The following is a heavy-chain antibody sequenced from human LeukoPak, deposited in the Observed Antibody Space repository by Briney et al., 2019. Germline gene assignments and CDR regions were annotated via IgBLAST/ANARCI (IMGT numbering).Heavy chain of an antibody. Sequence: SETLSLTCTVSGGSISSCYWSWIRQPPGKGLEWIGYIYYSGSTNYNPSLKSRVTISVDTSKNQFSLKLSSVTAADTAVYYCASLPGYSGSFWAFDIWGQGTMVTVSS. J-gene: IGHJ3*02. CDR3: ASLPGYSGSFWAFDI. V-gene: IGHV4-59*08. CDR2: IYYSGST. D-gene: IGHD1-26*01. CDR1: GGSISSCY.